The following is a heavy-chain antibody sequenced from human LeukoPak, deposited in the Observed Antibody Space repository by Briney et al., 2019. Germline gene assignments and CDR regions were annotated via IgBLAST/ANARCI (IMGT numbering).Heavy chain of an antibody. Sequence: SVKVSCKASGYTFTGYYMHWVRQAPGQGLEWMGRIIPILGIANYAQKFQGRVTITADKSTSTAYMELSSLRSEDTAVYYCARYSSSSGSDYWGQGTLVTVSS. CDR3: ARYSSSSGSDY. CDR2: IIPILGIA. J-gene: IGHJ4*02. V-gene: IGHV1-69*02. D-gene: IGHD6-19*01. CDR1: GYTFTGYY.